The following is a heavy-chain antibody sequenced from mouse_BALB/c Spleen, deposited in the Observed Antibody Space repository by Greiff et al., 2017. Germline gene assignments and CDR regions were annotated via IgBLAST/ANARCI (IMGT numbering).Heavy chain of an antibody. V-gene: IGHV1S22*01. CDR1: GYTFTSYW. Sequence: LQQPGSELVRPGASVKLSCKASGYTFTSYWMHWVKQRPGQGLEWIGNIYPGSGSTNYDEKFKSKATLTADKSSSTAYMQLSSLTSDDSAVYFCARDYGSSWFAYWGQGTLVTVSA. J-gene: IGHJ3*01. D-gene: IGHD1-1*01. CDR2: IYPGSGST. CDR3: ARDYGSSWFAY.